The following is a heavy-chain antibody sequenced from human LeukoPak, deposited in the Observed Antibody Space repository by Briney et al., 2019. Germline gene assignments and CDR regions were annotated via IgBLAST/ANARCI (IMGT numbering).Heavy chain of an antibody. CDR2: LHRDGSV. Sequence: GGSLRLSCAASGFTVSDNNMIWVRQAPGKGLEWVSTLHRDGSVRYADSVNGRFTISRDDSKNTLSLQMSSLRAEDTALYFCAKKAQYDGHYPLDYWGQGTLVTVSA. CDR1: GFTVSDNN. V-gene: IGHV3-53*01. CDR3: AKKAQYDGHYPLDY. D-gene: IGHD4/OR15-4a*01. J-gene: IGHJ4*02.